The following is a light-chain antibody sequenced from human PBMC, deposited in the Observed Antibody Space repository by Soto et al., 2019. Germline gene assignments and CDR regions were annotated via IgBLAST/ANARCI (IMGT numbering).Light chain of an antibody. CDR1: QNIGTS. CDR3: QQSYSSLVYT. V-gene: IGKV1-39*01. Sequence: DIQMTQSPSSLSASVGDRVTITCRASQNIGTSLNWYQQKPGKAPTALIYKASTMQGGVPSRFSGSGSGTDVTLTISSLQPEDSATYYCQQSYSSLVYTFGPGTKLEIK. CDR2: KAS. J-gene: IGKJ2*01.